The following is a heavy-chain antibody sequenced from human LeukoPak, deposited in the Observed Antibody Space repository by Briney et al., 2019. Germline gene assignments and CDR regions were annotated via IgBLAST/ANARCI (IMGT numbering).Heavy chain of an antibody. CDR3: AKLRRDGYNPFDY. V-gene: IGHV3-74*01. CDR1: GFTFSSYW. J-gene: IGHJ4*02. CDR2: INTDGSST. D-gene: IGHD5-24*01. Sequence: PGGSLRLSCAASGFTFSSYWMHWVRQAPGKGLVWVSRINTDGSSTSYADSVKGRFTISRDNSKNALYLQMNSLRVEDTAVYYCAKLRRDGYNPFDYWGQGTLVTVSS.